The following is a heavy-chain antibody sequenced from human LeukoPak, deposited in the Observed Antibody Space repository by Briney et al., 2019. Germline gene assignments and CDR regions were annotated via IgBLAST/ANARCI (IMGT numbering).Heavy chain of an antibody. D-gene: IGHD2-15*01. V-gene: IGHV3-23*01. Sequence: PGGSLRLSCAASGFTFSDYYMSWVRQAPGMGLEWVSGISDSGGSTHFVDSVRGRFTISRDNSKNTLYLQMNSLRADDTAVYYCARTIGHCSGGSCYYFDYWGQGTLVTVSS. J-gene: IGHJ4*02. CDR3: ARTIGHCSGGSCYYFDY. CDR2: ISDSGGST. CDR1: GFTFSDYY.